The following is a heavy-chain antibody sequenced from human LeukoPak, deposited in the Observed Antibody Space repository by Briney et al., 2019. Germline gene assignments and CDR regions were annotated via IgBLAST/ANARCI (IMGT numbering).Heavy chain of an antibody. J-gene: IGHJ5*02. V-gene: IGHV4-59*11. Sequence: PSETLSLTCTVSGGSINNHYWTWIRQPPGKGLEWIGYIYYKGDTNYNPSLKSRVTISVDTSKNQFSLKLSSVTAADTAVYYCARDRAYYYGSGSYYVFDPWGQGTLVTVSS. CDR3: ARDRAYYYGSGSYYVFDP. CDR1: GGSINNHY. D-gene: IGHD3-10*01. CDR2: IYYKGDT.